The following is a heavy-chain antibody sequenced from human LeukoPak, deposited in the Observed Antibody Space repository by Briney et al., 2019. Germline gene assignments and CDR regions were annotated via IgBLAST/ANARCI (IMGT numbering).Heavy chain of an antibody. V-gene: IGHV3-43*02. CDR1: GFTFEDYA. CDR3: AKDTKGIVGAPFDY. J-gene: IGHJ4*02. CDR2: ISGDGGST. Sequence: GGSLRLSCAASGFTFEDYAMPWVPQAPGKGLEWVSLISGDGGSTYYADSVKGRFTIYRDNSKNSLYLQVNSLRTEDTALYDCAKDTKGIVGAPFDYWGQGTLVTVSS. D-gene: IGHD1-26*01.